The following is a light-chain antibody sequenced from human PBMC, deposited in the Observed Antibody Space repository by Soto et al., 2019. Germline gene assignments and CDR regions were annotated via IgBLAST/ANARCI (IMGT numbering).Light chain of an antibody. CDR3: AAWDDSLNGVV. CDR2: TNN. Sequence: QSVLTQPPSASGTPGQRVTISCSGSSSNIGSNTINWYQQLPGTAPKLLIYTNNQRPSGVPDRFSGSKSSTSASLAISGLQSEDEADYYCAAWDDSLNGVVFGGGTSSPS. CDR1: SSNIGSNT. V-gene: IGLV1-44*01. J-gene: IGLJ2*01.